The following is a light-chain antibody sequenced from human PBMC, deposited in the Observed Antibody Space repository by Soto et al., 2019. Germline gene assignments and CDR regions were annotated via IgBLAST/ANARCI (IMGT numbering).Light chain of an antibody. CDR2: GTS. J-gene: IGKJ4*01. CDR1: QIVSSTY. V-gene: IGKV3-20*01. Sequence: EIVLTQSPGTLSLSPGERATLSCRASQIVSSTYLAWYQQKPGQAPRLLIYGTSSRATGIPDRFSGSGSGTDFSLTISGLEPEDFAVYSCQQYGSSPTFGGGTKV. CDR3: QQYGSSPT.